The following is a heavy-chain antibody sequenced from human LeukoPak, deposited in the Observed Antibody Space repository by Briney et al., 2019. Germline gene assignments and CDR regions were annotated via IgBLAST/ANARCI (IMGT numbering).Heavy chain of an antibody. Sequence: SETLSLTCTVSGGSISSYYWSWIRQPAGKGLEWIGRIHTSGSTNYNPSLKSRVTISVDTSKNQFSLKLSSVTAADTAVYYCARGIRYFDSDYWGQGTLVTVSS. CDR2: IHTSGST. CDR3: ARGIRYFDSDY. V-gene: IGHV4-4*07. D-gene: IGHD3-9*01. CDR1: GGSISSYY. J-gene: IGHJ4*02.